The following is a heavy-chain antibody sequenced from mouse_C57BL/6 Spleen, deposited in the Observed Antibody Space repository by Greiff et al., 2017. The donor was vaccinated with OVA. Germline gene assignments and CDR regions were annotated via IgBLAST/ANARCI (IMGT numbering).Heavy chain of an antibody. CDR3: ARGTTVVAPGDV. D-gene: IGHD1-1*01. CDR1: GFTFSDYG. CDR2: ISSGSSTI. Sequence: EVQLVESGGGLVKPGGSLKLSCAASGFTFSDYGMHWVRQAPEKGLEWVAYISSGSSTIYYADTVKGRFTISRDNAKNTLFLQMTSLRSEDTAMYYCARGTTVVAPGDVWGTGTTVTVSS. J-gene: IGHJ1*03. V-gene: IGHV5-17*01.